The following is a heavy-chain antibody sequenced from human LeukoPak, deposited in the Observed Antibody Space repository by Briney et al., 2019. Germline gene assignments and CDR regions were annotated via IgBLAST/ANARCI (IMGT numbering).Heavy chain of an antibody. Sequence: SETLSLTCAVSGYSISSGYYWNWIRQPPGKGLEWIGSIYYSGSTNYNPSLQSRVTISVDTSKNQFSLRLSSVTAADTAMYYCARRDCSGGSCYFQPWGQGTLVTVSS. CDR2: IYYSGST. D-gene: IGHD2-15*01. V-gene: IGHV4-38-2*01. CDR3: ARRDCSGGSCYFQP. J-gene: IGHJ1*01. CDR1: GYSISSGYY.